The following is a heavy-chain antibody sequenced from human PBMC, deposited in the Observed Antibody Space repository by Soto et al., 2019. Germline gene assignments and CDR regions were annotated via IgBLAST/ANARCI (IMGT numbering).Heavy chain of an antibody. Sequence: EVQLVESGGGLVQPGGSLRLSCAASGFTFNDHYMDWVRQAPGKGLEWVGRSRNKANSYSTDYAASVKGRFTISRDDSENSLYLQMNTLKTEDTAVYYCARGVVIIHSYSGLDVWGQGTTVTVSS. CDR3: ARGVVIIHSYSGLDV. CDR1: GFTFNDHY. J-gene: IGHJ6*02. CDR2: SRNKANSYST. D-gene: IGHD3-9*01. V-gene: IGHV3-72*01.